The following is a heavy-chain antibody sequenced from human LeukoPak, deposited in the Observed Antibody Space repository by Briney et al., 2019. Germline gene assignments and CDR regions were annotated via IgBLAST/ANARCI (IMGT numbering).Heavy chain of an antibody. CDR1: GFTFSSYA. V-gene: IGHV3-23*01. Sequence: GASLRLSCTASGFTFSSYAMTWVRQAPGKGLECVSTITSSGDGTYYADSVKGRFTISRDNPKNTLYLQMNSLRAEDTAVYCCAKDYDSSGYDFPFDYWGQGTLVTVSS. CDR2: ITSSGDGT. CDR3: AKDYDSSGYDFPFDY. D-gene: IGHD3-22*01. J-gene: IGHJ4*02.